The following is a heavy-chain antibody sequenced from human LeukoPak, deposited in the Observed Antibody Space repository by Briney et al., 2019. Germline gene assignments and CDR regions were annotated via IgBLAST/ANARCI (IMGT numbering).Heavy chain of an antibody. D-gene: IGHD6-19*01. CDR1: GGSFSDNY. CDR3: ARTDSSGWSAFDI. CDR2: INHGGST. Sequence: PSETLSLTCAVYGGSFSDNYWSWIRQPPGKGLEWIGEINHGGSTNYNPSLRSRVTISVDTSKNQFSLKLNSVTAADTAVYYCARTDSSGWSAFDIWGQGTMVTVSS. J-gene: IGHJ3*02. V-gene: IGHV4-34*01.